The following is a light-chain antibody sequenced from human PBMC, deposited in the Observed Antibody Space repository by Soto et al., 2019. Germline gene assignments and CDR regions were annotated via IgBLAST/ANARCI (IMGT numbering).Light chain of an antibody. CDR1: QSVSSSF. V-gene: IGKV3-20*01. CDR2: GAS. J-gene: IGKJ1*01. CDR3: QQYGSPHRT. Sequence: EIVLTQSPGTLSLSPGERATLSCRASQSVSSSFLAWYQQKPGQAPRLLIYGASSSATGIPDRFSGSGSGTHFTLTMSILEPEDFAVYYCQQYGSPHRTLGQGTKVEIK.